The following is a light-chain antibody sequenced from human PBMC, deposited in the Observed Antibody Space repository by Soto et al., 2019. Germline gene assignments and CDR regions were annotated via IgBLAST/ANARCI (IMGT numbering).Light chain of an antibody. CDR3: QQRSNWPIT. CDR1: QSVSSN. Sequence: EIEMTQSPATLSVSPGARASLSCRASQSVSSNLAWYQYTPGQAPRLLIYGASTRATGIPARFSGSGSGTDFSLTISSLEPEDFAVYYCQQRSNWPITFGLGTRLEIK. CDR2: GAS. J-gene: IGKJ5*01. V-gene: IGKV3-15*01.